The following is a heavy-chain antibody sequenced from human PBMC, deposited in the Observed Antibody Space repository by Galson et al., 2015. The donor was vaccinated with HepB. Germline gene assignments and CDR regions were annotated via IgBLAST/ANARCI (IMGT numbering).Heavy chain of an antibody. CDR1: GFTFSNYG. D-gene: IGHD6-13*01. V-gene: IGHV3-33*01. CDR2: VWYDGSKR. J-gene: IGHJ5*02. CDR3: ARDQGSWYDHFDP. Sequence: SLRLSCAASGFTFSNYGMHWVRQAPGKGLEWVAVVWYDGSKRYYSDSVKGRFTIFRDNSKNTLSLQMSSLRAEDTAMYYCARDQGSWYDHFDPWGQGTLVTVSS.